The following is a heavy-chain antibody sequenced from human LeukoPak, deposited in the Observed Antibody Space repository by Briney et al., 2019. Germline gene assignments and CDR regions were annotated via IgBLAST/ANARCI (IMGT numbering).Heavy chain of an antibody. CDR3: ARPSGSYRADAFDI. Sequence: PGGSLRLSCAASGFNFASNWMHWVRQTPGKGLMWVSRINSGGSGTSYADSVKGRFTISRDNSKNTLYLQMNSLRAEDTAVYYCARPSGSYRADAFDIWGQGTMVTVSS. V-gene: IGHV3-74*01. CDR1: GFNFASNW. D-gene: IGHD1-26*01. J-gene: IGHJ3*02. CDR2: INSGGSGT.